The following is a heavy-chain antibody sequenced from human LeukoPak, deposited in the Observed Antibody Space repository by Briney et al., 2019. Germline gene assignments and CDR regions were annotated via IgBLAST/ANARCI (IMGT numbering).Heavy chain of an antibody. CDR3: ARAKYSNSWNDVFDI. J-gene: IGHJ3*02. D-gene: IGHD6-13*01. CDR2: ISSSGCSI. V-gene: IGHV3-48*03. Sequence: GGSLRLSCTASGFTFSGYEMNWVRQAPGKGVEWISYISSSGCSIYYADSVKGRFIISRDNAKNSLYLHMNSLRAEDTAVYYCARAKYSNSWNDVFDIWGQGTVVTVSS. CDR1: GFTFSGYE.